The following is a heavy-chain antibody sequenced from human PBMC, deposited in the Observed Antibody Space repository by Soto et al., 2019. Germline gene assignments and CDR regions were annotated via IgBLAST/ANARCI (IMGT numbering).Heavy chain of an antibody. CDR3: ARDFPWSYFYYAMDV. CDR1: GFIFSRYW. V-gene: IGHV3-7*03. CDR2: IKQDGSEK. Sequence: GGSLRLSCAASGFIFSRYWMSWVRQAPGKGLEWVANIKQDGSEKYYVDSVKGRFTISRDNAKNSLYLQMNSLRAEDTAFYYCARDFPWSYFYYAMDVWGQGTTVTVSS. J-gene: IGHJ6*02. D-gene: IGHD2-15*01.